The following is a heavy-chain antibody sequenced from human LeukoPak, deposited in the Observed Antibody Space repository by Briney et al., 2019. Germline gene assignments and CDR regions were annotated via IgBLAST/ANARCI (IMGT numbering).Heavy chain of an antibody. CDR2: IIPIFGTA. D-gene: IGHD2-15*01. J-gene: IGHJ6*02. Sequence: SVKVSCRASGGTFSSYAISWVRQAPGQGLEWMGGIIPIFGTANYAQKFQGRVTITADESTSTAYMELSSLRSEDTAVYYCARVPLGYCSGGSCYSDYYYGMDVWGQGTTVTVSS. CDR1: GGTFSSYA. CDR3: ARVPLGYCSGGSCYSDYYYGMDV. V-gene: IGHV1-69*13.